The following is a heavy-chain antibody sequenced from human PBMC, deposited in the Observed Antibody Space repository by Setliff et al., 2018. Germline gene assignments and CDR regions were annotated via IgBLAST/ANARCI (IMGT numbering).Heavy chain of an antibody. D-gene: IGHD4-17*01. J-gene: IGHJ4*01. CDR2: INTKTGDP. V-gene: IGHV7-4-1*02. Sequence: ASVKVSCKASGYSLSNYVMNWVRQAPEQGLEWMGWINTKTGDPTYAQGYTGRFAFSLDTSDSATYLDISNLKAEDTATYYCARADHLVTTTFDYWGQGTLVTVSS. CDR1: GYSLSNYV. CDR3: ARADHLVTTTFDY.